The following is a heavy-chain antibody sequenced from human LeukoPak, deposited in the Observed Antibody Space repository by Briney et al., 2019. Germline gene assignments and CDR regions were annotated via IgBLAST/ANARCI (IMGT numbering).Heavy chain of an antibody. Sequence: SETLSLTCAVSGGSISSGGYSWSWIRQPPGKGLEWIGYIYHSGSTYYNPSLKSRVTISVDRSKNQFSLKLSSVTAADTAVYYCARAGNYPNGAFDIWGQGTMVTVSS. CDR2: IYHSGST. V-gene: IGHV4-30-2*01. CDR3: ARAGNYPNGAFDI. J-gene: IGHJ3*02. D-gene: IGHD1-7*01. CDR1: GGSISSGGYS.